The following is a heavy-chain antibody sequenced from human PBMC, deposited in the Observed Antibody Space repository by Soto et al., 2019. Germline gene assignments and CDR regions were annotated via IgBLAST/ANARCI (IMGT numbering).Heavy chain of an antibody. V-gene: IGHV4-30-2*01. CDR1: GGSISSGGYS. Sequence: SETLSLTCAVSGGSISSGGYSWSWIRQPPGKGLEWIGYIYHSGSTFYNPSLKSRVTISIDKSKNQFSLKLGSVTAADTAVYYCARDMHAGFTHYFDPWGQGTLVTVSS. D-gene: IGHD1-26*01. J-gene: IGHJ5*02. CDR3: ARDMHAGFTHYFDP. CDR2: IYHSGST.